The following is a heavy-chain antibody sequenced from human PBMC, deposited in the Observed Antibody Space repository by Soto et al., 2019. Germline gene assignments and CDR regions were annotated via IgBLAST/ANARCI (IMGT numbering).Heavy chain of an antibody. D-gene: IGHD1-26*01. J-gene: IGHJ4*02. CDR3: AREAHSGSLTFDY. V-gene: IGHV1-69*13. CDR1: GCTFSSYA. Sequence: GASVKVSCKSPGCTFSSYAISWVRQAPGQGLEWMGGIIPIFGTANYAQKFQGRVTITADESTSTAYMELSSLRSEDTAVYYCAREAHSGSLTFDYWGQGTLVTVSS. CDR2: IIPIFGTA.